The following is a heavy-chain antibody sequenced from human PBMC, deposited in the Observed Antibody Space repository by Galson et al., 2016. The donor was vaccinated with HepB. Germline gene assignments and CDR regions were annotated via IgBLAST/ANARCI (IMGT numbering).Heavy chain of an antibody. D-gene: IGHD4-23*01. CDR2: IFYSGRA. CDR1: VSSISTSVYY. J-gene: IGHJ3*02. CDR3: ARHPHDYGGDNIGYRVDI. V-gene: IGHV4-39*01. Sequence: EILSFTCTFSVSSISTSVYYWGWIREPPGQGLEWIGSIFYSGRADYNPPRNSRITTSVDTYNNHLSLKLSSVTAADSAMYSCARHPHDYGGDNIGYRVDIWGQGRMVTVSS.